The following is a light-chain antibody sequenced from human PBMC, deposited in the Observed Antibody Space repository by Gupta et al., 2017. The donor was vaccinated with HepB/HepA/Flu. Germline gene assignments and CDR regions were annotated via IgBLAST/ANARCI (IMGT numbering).Light chain of an antibody. J-gene: IGKJ4*01. Sequence: DIEMTQSPSSLSASEGDRVTITCQASQEITNNLNWYQQKPGKAPKLLIYDASNLQPGVPSRFSGSGSGTDFSFTISSLQPEDIATYFCQQSDHLPLTFGGGTKVDIK. CDR2: DAS. V-gene: IGKV1-33*01. CDR3: QQSDHLPLT. CDR1: QEITNN.